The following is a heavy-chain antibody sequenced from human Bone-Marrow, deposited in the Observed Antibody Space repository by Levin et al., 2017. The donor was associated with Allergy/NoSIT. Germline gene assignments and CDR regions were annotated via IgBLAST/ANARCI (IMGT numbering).Heavy chain of an antibody. J-gene: IGHJ4*02. D-gene: IGHD1-26*01. CDR1: GFTFSDYA. CDR2: TSYDGRDK. V-gene: IGHV3-30*18. Sequence: QSGGSLRLSCAASGFTFSDYAMHWVRQAPGQGLEWVAVTSYDGRDKYYADSVKGRFTVSRDNSEDRLYLQMNSLRPEDTAVYYCAKVAIVGATLNYLGFWGQGTLVTVSS. CDR3: AKVAIVGATLNYLGF.